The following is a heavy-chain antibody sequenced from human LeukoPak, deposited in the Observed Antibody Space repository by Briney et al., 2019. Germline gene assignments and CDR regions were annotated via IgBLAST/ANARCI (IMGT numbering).Heavy chain of an antibody. J-gene: IGHJ4*02. CDR1: GFIFSSYA. CDR3: SKDPTGANFGHYFDY. D-gene: IGHD1-26*01. CDR2: ISGSGGST. Sequence: GGSLRLSCAASGFIFSSYAMSWVRQAPGKGLEWVSAISGSGGSTYYADSVKGRFTISRDNSKNTLYLQMNSLRVEDTAVYYCSKDPTGANFGHYFDYWGQGTLVTVSS. V-gene: IGHV3-23*01.